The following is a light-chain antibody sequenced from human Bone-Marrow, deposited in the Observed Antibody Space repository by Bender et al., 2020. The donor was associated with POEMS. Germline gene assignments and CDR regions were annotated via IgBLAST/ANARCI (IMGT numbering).Light chain of an antibody. Sequence: QSVLIQPPSASGTPGQRVTISCSGGSSNIGAHAVNLYQHLPGTAPKLLIYPSHRRPSEVPDRFTGSRSGTSASLAISGLQSEDEADYYCAVWDDSLNGWVFGGGTKLTVL. J-gene: IGLJ3*02. CDR2: PSH. CDR3: AVWDDSLNGWV. V-gene: IGLV1-44*01. CDR1: SSNIGAHA.